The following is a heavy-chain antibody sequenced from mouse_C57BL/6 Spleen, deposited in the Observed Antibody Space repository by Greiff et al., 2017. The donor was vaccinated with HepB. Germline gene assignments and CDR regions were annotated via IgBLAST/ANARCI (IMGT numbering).Heavy chain of an antibody. CDR3: ARWGLDYYSNYGYAMDY. CDR1: GYSFTGYY. V-gene: IGHV1-31*01. Sequence: VQLQQSGPELVKPGASVKISCKASGYSFTGYYMHWVKQSHGNILDWIGYIYPYNGVSSYNQKLKGKATLTVDKSSSTAYMELRSLTSEDSAVYYGARWGLDYYSNYGYAMDYWGQGTSVTVSS. D-gene: IGHD2-5*01. J-gene: IGHJ4*01. CDR2: IYPYNGVS.